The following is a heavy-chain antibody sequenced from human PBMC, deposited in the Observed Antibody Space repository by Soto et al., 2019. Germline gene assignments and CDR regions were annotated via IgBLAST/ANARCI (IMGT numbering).Heavy chain of an antibody. CDR2: IHYTGST. Sequence: SETLSLTCTISGGSMSRYYWTWIRQPPGKGLEWIGNIHYTGSTNYNPSLKSRVTILLDTSKNQFSLKLSSVTAADTAVYYCARGQGDVWGQGTTVTVSS. CDR3: ARGQGDV. V-gene: IGHV4-59*12. CDR1: GGSMSRYY. J-gene: IGHJ6*02.